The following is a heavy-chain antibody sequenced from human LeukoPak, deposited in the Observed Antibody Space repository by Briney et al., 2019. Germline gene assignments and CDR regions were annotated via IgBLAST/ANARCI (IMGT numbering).Heavy chain of an antibody. D-gene: IGHD4-17*01. CDR3: ARGFEDYGDYGKSFDY. Sequence: GGSLRLSCAASGFTFSSYSMNWVRQAPGKGLEWVSSISSTNTYIYYADSVKGRFTVSRDIAESSLYLQMDSIRVEESAVYYCARGFEDYGDYGKSFDYWGQGTLVTVSS. CDR2: ISSTNTYI. CDR1: GFTFSSYS. J-gene: IGHJ4*02. V-gene: IGHV3-21*01.